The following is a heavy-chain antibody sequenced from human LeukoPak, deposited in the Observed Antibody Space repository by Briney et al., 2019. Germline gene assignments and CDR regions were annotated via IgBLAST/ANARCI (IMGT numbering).Heavy chain of an antibody. CDR1: GYTFRSYY. Sequence: TGGSLRLSCTASGYTFRSYYMHWVRQVPGKGPVWVSRINPDGSSPIFADSVKGRFTISRDNAKDTLYLQMSSLRADDTALYYYARAVTGRGCIDFWGQGTLVTVSS. J-gene: IGHJ4*02. V-gene: IGHV3-74*01. CDR3: ARAVTGRGCIDF. D-gene: IGHD6-19*01. CDR2: INPDGSSP.